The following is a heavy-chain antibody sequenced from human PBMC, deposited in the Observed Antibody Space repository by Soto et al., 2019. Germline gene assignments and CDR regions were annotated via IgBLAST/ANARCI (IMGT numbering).Heavy chain of an antibody. J-gene: IGHJ5*02. CDR3: AGQWSAGYGAFDP. V-gene: IGHV4-4*02. CDR2: IHSSGIT. CDR1: GGSVNNDKW. D-gene: IGHD3-9*01. Sequence: QVQLQESGPGLVKPSGTLSLTCAVSGGSVNNDKWWSWVRQPPGKGLEWIGEIHSSGITNYNPSLKSRAIIFVDKFKNPFSVKLTSVTAADTAVYFCAGQWSAGYGAFDPWGQGTLVTVSS.